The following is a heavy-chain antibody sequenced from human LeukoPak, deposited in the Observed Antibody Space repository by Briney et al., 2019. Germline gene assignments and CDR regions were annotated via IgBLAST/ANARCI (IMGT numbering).Heavy chain of an antibody. CDR3: TTAPSHDGRDY. D-gene: IGHD1-1*01. J-gene: IGHJ4*02. CDR1: GFTFSNAW. CDR2: IKSENVGGAA. V-gene: IGHV3-15*01. Sequence: GGSLRLSCAASGFTFSNAWMTWVRQAPGKGLEWVGRIKSENVGGAAAYAAPVKGRFTISRDDSRDTLYLQMNSLKTDDTAVYYCTTAPSHDGRDYWGQGTLVTVSS.